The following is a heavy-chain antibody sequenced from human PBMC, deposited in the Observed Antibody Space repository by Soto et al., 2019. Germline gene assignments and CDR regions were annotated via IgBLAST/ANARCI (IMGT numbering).Heavy chain of an antibody. CDR2: ISYDGSNK. Sequence: PGKGLEWVAVISYDGSNKYYADSVKGRFTISRDNSKNTLYLQMNSLRAEDTAVYYCARALADILTGYSLNWFDPWGQGTLVTVSS. D-gene: IGHD3-9*01. V-gene: IGHV3-30*03. J-gene: IGHJ5*02. CDR3: ARALADILTGYSLNWFDP.